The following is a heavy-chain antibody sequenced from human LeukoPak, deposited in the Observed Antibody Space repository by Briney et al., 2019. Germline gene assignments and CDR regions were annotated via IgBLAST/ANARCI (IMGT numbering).Heavy chain of an antibody. CDR2: IYFNGST. D-gene: IGHD2-2*01. CDR3: ARQLGYCSSTSCYADKVDY. V-gene: IGHV4-39*01. Sequence: SETLSLTCTVSGGSISSSSSYWGWIRPPPGKGLEWIGRIYFNGSTYYNPSLKSRVTISVDTSKSQFSLKLSSVTAADTAVYYCARQLGYCSSTSCYADKVDYWGQGTLVTVSS. CDR1: GGSISSSSSY. J-gene: IGHJ4*02.